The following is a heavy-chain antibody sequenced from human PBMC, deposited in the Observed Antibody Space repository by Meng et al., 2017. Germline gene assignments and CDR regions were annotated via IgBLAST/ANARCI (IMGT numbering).Heavy chain of an antibody. V-gene: IGHV4-34*01. Sequence: QVQLQQWGAGLLKPSATLSLTCAVYGGSFSGYYWSWIRQPPGKGLEWIGEINHSGSTNYNPSLKSRVTISVDTSKNQFSLKLSSVTAADTAVYYCAYATTVSNWGQGTLVTVSS. CDR3: AYATTVSN. D-gene: IGHD4-11*01. CDR1: GGSFSGYY. CDR2: INHSGST. J-gene: IGHJ4*02.